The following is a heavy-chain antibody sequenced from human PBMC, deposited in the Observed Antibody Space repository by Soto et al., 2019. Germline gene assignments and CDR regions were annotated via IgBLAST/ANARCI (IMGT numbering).Heavy chain of an antibody. Sequence: QTGGSLRLSCAASGFTFSSYWMSWVRQAPGKGLEWVANIKQDGSEKYYVDSVKGRFTISRDNAKNSLYLQMNSLRAEDTAVYYCATDRSRWFGEFRNWGQGTLVTVSS. CDR3: ATDRSRWFGEFRN. D-gene: IGHD3-10*01. V-gene: IGHV3-7*01. CDR2: IKQDGSEK. J-gene: IGHJ4*02. CDR1: GFTFSSYW.